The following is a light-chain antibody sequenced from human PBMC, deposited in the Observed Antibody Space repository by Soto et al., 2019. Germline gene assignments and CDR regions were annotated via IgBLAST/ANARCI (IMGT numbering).Light chain of an antibody. J-gene: IGLJ2*01. CDR1: SSDVGGYNY. CDR3: NSYTSSSTRV. Sequence: QSALTQPASVSGSPGQSITISCTGTSSDVGGYNYVSWYQQHPGKAPKLLIYDVSKWPSGVSNRFSGSKSGNTAPLTISGLQAEDEADYYCNSYTSSSTRVFGGGTKLTVL. V-gene: IGLV2-14*01. CDR2: DVS.